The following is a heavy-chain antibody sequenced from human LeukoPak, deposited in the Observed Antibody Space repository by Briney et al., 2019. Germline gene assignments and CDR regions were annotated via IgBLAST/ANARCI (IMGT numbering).Heavy chain of an antibody. J-gene: IGHJ6*02. V-gene: IGHV1-2*02. CDR3: ARDLGTVVTPGTDYYGMDV. CDR2: INPNSGGT. CDR1: GYTFTGYY. D-gene: IGHD4-23*01. Sequence: ASVKVSCKASGYTFTGYYMHWVRQAPGQGLERMGWINPNSGGTNYAQKFQGTGTMTRDTSISTAYMELSRLRSDDTAVYYCARDLGTVVTPGTDYYGMDVGCQGTRATVSS.